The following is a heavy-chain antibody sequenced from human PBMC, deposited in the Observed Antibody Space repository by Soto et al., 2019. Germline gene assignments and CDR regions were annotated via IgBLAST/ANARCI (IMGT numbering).Heavy chain of an antibody. CDR3: ARVALCSGYVDYYMDV. CDR1: GLTLSGHW. V-gene: IGHV3-74*01. D-gene: IGHD5-12*01. Sequence: GGSLRLSCEASGLTLSGHWMHWVRQAPGKRLLWVSRINSDGSRTSYADSVKGRFTISRDNAKNTLYLQMNSLRAEDTAVYYYARVALCSGYVDYYMDVWGKGATVTVYS. J-gene: IGHJ6*03. CDR2: INSDGSRT.